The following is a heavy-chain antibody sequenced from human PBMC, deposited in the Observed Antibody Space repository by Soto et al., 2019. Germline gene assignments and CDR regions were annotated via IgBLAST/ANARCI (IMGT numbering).Heavy chain of an antibody. V-gene: IGHV3-30-3*01. CDR3: ARGLEYGGTYFGH. J-gene: IGHJ1*01. D-gene: IGHD2-15*01. CDR1: GFTFSSYA. Sequence: TGGSLRLSCAASGFTFSSYAMHWVLQAPGQGLEWVAVISYDGSNKNYAESVKGRFTIFRDNSKNMLDLQMNSLRDEDTAVYYCARGLEYGGTYFGHWGQGTLVTVSS. CDR2: ISYDGSNK.